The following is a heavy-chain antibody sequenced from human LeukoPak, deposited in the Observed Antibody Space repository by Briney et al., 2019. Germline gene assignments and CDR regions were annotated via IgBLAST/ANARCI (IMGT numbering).Heavy chain of an antibody. V-gene: IGHV1-18*01. CDR3: AREAYDSGNFRTDYYYMDV. J-gene: IGHJ6*03. D-gene: IGHD3-10*01. Sequence: GASVKVSCKASGYTFTSYGINWVRQAPGQGPEWMGWISAYNGYTDYSQKLQGRVTMTTDTSTNTAYMELRSLRSDDTAVYYCAREAYDSGNFRTDYYYMDVWGIGTTVTVSS. CDR1: GYTFTSYG. CDR2: ISAYNGYT.